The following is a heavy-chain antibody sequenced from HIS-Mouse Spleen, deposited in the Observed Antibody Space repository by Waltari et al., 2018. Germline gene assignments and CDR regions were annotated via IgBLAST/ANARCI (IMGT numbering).Heavy chain of an antibody. V-gene: IGHV3-43*01. CDR1: GFTCDVYT. CDR3: AKAKGLLMVYDY. Sequence: EVHLVGSGGVGVEPGGFLRLACDACGFTCDVYTMHCVRQAPVKGLEWVSLISWDGGSTYYADSVKGRFTISRDNSKNSLYLQMNSLRTEDTALYYCAKAKGLLMVYDYWGQGTLVTVSS. D-gene: IGHD2-8*01. CDR2: ISWDGGST. J-gene: IGHJ4*02.